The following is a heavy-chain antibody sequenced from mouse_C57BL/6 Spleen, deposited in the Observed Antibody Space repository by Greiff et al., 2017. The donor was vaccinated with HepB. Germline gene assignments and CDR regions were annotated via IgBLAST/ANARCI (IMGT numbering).Heavy chain of an antibody. J-gene: IGHJ3*01. Sequence: QVQLQQSGAELVKPGASVKMSCKASGYTFTSYWITWVKQRPGQGLEWIGDIYPGSGSTNYNEKFKSKATLTVDTSSSTAYMKLSSLTSEDSSVYDCASNPGDGYPWFAYWGQGTLVTVSA. D-gene: IGHD2-3*01. CDR2: IYPGSGST. CDR1: GYTFTSYW. CDR3: ASNPGDGYPWFAY. V-gene: IGHV1-55*01.